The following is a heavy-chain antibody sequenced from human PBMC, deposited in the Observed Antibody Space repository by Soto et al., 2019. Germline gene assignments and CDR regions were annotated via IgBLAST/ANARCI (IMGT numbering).Heavy chain of an antibody. CDR3: ARESEDLTSNFDY. V-gene: IGHV3-21*06. J-gene: IGHJ4*02. CDR2: ISSTTHYI. CDR1: GFTFTRYS. Sequence: EVQLVESGGGLVKPGGSQRLSCAASGFTFTRYSMNWVRQAPGKGLEWVSSISSTTHYIYYADSMRGRFTISRDNAKNAVYLEMNSLRAEDTAVYYCARESEDLTSNFDYWGQGTLVTVSS.